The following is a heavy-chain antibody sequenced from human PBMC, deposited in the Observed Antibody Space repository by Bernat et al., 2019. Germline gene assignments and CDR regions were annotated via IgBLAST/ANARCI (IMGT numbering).Heavy chain of an antibody. J-gene: IGHJ4*02. D-gene: IGHD3-10*01. CDR3: AREASITMVQGVPDY. V-gene: IGHV3-33*01. Sequence: QVQLVESGGGVVQPGRSPRLSCAASGFTFSSYGMHWVRQAPGKGLEWVAVIWYDGSNKYYADSVKGRFTISRDNSKNTLYLQMNSLRAEDTAVYYWAREASITMVQGVPDYWGQGTLVTVSS. CDR1: GFTFSSYG. CDR2: IWYDGSNK.